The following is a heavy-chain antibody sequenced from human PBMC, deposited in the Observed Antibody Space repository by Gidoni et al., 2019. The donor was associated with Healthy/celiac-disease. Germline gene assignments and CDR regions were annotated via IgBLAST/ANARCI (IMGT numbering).Heavy chain of an antibody. CDR2: INAGNGNT. Sequence: GWINAGNGNTKYSQKFQGRVTITRDTSASTAYMELSSLRSEDTAVYYCARDIPPGSWYRGYYGMDVWGQGTTVTVSS. D-gene: IGHD6-13*01. J-gene: IGHJ6*02. V-gene: IGHV1-3*01. CDR3: ARDIPPGSWYRGYYGMDV.